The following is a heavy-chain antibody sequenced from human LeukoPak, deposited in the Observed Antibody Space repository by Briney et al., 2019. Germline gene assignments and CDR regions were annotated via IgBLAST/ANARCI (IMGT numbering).Heavy chain of an antibody. J-gene: IGHJ4*02. V-gene: IGHV1-8*01. CDR3: ARVSTVGFDY. CDR1: GYTLTSYD. D-gene: IGHD2/OR15-2a*01. CDR2: MNPNSGNT. Sequence: ASVKVSCKASGYTLTSYDINWVRQATGQGLEWMGWMNPNSGNTGYAQEFQGRVTMTRNTSISTAYMELSSLRSEDTAVYYCARVSTVGFDYWGQGTLVTVSS.